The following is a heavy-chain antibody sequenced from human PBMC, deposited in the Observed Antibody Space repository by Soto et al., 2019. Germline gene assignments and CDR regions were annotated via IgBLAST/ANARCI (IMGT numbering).Heavy chain of an antibody. J-gene: IGHJ4*02. V-gene: IGHV3-48*03. CDR1: GFTFSSYE. Sequence: EVQLMESGGGSVEPGGSLRLSCEVSGFTFSSYEMSWVRQAPGKGLECIAYISSSGSTTDHADSVKGRFTVSRDNAKNSLYLEMSSLRVGDSGIYYCAREENYYESSGYAGRYFDYWGQGALVTVSS. CDR2: ISSSGSTT. CDR3: AREENYYESSGYAGRYFDY. D-gene: IGHD3-22*01.